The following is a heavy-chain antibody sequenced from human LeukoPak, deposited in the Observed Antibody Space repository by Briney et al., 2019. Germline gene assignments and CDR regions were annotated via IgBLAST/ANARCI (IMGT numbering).Heavy chain of an antibody. J-gene: IGHJ4*02. V-gene: IGHV3-23*01. Sequence: TGGSLRLSCAASNFAFSTYAMTWVRQAPGKGLEWVSSITGSGAGTSYADSVKGRFTISRDNSKSTLFLQMNSLRAEDTAVYYCARSLVGATSDPFDFWGQGTLVTVSS. CDR1: NFAFSTYA. CDR2: ITGSGAGT. CDR3: ARSLVGATSDPFDF. D-gene: IGHD1-26*01.